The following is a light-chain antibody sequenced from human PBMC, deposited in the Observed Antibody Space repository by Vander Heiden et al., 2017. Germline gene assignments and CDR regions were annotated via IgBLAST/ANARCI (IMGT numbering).Light chain of an antibody. Sequence: QSALTQPPSASGSPGQSVTIPCTGTSSDVGGYNYFSWYQQHPGKAPKLMIYEVSKRPSGVPDRFSGSKSGNTASLTVSGLQAEDEADYYCSSYAGSNRGVFGGGTKLTVL. V-gene: IGLV2-8*01. CDR2: EVS. CDR1: SSDVGGYNY. CDR3: SSYAGSNRGV. J-gene: IGLJ2*01.